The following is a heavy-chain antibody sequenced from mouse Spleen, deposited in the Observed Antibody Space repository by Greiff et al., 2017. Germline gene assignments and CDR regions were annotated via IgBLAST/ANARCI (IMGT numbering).Heavy chain of an antibody. V-gene: IGHV1-15*01. CDR3: TRGGLAGFAY. CDR2: IDPETGGT. Sequence: VKLMESGAELVRPGASVTLSCKASGYTFTDYEMHWVKQTPVHGLEWIGAIDPETGGTAYNQKFKGKAILTADKSSSTAYMELRSLTSEDSAVYYCTRGGLAGFAYWGQGTLVTVSA. D-gene: IGHD2-10*02. CDR1: GYTFTDYE. J-gene: IGHJ3*01.